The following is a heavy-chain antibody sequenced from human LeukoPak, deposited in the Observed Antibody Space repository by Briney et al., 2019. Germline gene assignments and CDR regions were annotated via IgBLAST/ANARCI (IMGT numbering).Heavy chain of an antibody. CDR2: ISGSGGST. Sequence: GGSLRLSCAASGFTFSSYAMSWVRQAPGKGLEWVSAISGSGGSTYYADSVKGRFTISRDNSKNTLYLQMNSLRAEDTAVYYCARKGIGVVIIVYYYYGMDVWGQGTTVTVSS. CDR1: GFTFSSYA. CDR3: ARKGIGVVIIVYYYYGMDV. J-gene: IGHJ6*02. V-gene: IGHV3-23*01. D-gene: IGHD3-3*01.